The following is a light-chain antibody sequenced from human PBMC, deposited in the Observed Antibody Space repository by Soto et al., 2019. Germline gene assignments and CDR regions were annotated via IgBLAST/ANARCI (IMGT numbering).Light chain of an antibody. CDR2: GAS. CDR3: QQYGGSSWT. V-gene: IGKV3-20*01. J-gene: IGKJ1*01. CDR1: QSVSSTS. Sequence: EIVLTQSPATLSVSPGERATLSCRASQSVSSTSLAWYQQKPGQPPRLLLYGASTRATGVPDRFSGSGSGTDFTLTISRLEPEDFAVYYCQQYGGSSWTFGQGTKVDIK.